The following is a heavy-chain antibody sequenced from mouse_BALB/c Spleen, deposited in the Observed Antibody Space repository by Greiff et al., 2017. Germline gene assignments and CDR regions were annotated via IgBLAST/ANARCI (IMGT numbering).Heavy chain of an antibody. CDR1: GYTFTSYW. CDR2: INPSTGYT. J-gene: IGHJ4*01. CDR3: ARQAYYGNFYAMDY. Sequence: QVQLQQSGAELAKPGASVKMSCKASGYTFTSYWMHWVKQRPGQGLEWIGYINPSTGYTEYNQKFKDKATLTADKSSSTAYMQLSSLTSEDSAVYYCARQAYYGNFYAMDYWGQGTSVTVSS. V-gene: IGHV1-7*01. D-gene: IGHD2-10*01.